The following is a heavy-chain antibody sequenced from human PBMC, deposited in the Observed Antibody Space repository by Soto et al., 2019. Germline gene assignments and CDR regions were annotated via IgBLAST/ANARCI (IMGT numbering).Heavy chain of an antibody. V-gene: IGHV3-23*01. J-gene: IGHJ5*02. CDR2: ISGSGGST. D-gene: IGHD3-3*01. CDR1: GFTFSSYA. CDR3: AKDLKGHYDFWSGYS. Sequence: GGSLRLSCAASGFTFSSYAMSWVRQAPGKGLEWVSAISGSGGSTYYADSVKGRFTISRDNSKNTLYLQMNSLRAEDTAVYYCAKDLKGHYDFWSGYSWGQGTLVTSPQ.